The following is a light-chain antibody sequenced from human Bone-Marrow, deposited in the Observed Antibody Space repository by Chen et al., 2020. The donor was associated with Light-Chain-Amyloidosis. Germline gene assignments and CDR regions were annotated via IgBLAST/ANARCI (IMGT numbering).Light chain of an antibody. CDR3: QQYGLT. CDR2: GAS. CDR1: QSVSSN. V-gene: IGKV3-15*01. Sequence: EVVLTQSPATLSVSPGERATLSCRASQSVSSNLAWYQHKPGQAPRLLIDGASSRATGVPPRFSGSGSGTDFTLTITSLQSEDSAVYYCQQYGLTFGQGTKVEIK. J-gene: IGKJ1*01.